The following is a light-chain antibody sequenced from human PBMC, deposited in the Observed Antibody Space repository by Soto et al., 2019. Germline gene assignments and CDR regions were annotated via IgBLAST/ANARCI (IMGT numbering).Light chain of an antibody. Sequence: DIQMTQSPSSVSASIGDTVTITCRASQDINVYLNWYQQKPVEVPKLLIYSASSLHSGVPSRFTGSGSETDFTLTIRSLQTEDFATYYCQQSYSTPTITFGQGTRLEIK. V-gene: IGKV1-39*01. J-gene: IGKJ5*01. CDR1: QDINVY. CDR3: QQSYSTPTIT. CDR2: SAS.